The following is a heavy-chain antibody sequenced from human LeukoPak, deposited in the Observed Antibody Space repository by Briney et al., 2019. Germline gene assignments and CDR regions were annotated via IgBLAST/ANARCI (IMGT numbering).Heavy chain of an antibody. V-gene: IGHV3-21*01. D-gene: IGHD1-1*01. CDR3: ARGSGTWFDP. Sequence: GEALRLLCASSGFHCRRYRVNWVRQPPGKGLECVSSLSSSSYIYYADSVKGRFTISRDNAKNSLYLQMNSLGAEDTAVYYCARGSGTWFDPWGQGTLVTVSS. CDR2: LSSSSYI. J-gene: IGHJ5*02. CDR1: GFHCRRYR.